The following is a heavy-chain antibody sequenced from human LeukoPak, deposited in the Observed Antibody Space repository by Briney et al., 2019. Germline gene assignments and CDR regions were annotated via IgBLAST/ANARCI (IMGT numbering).Heavy chain of an antibody. J-gene: IGHJ4*02. CDR2: IDWDDDK. D-gene: IGHD5-12*01. Sequence: SGPTLVNPTQTLTLTCTFSGFSLSTRGMCVSWIRQPPGKALEWLARIDWDDDKYSSTSLKTRLTISKDTSKNQVVLTMTNMDPVDTATYYCARMATGGYAYDYWGQGTLVTVSS. CDR3: ARMATGGYAYDY. V-gene: IGHV2-70*11. CDR1: GFSLSTRGMC.